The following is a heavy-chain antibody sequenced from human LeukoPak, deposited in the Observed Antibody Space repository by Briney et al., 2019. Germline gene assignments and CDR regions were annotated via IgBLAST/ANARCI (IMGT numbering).Heavy chain of an antibody. J-gene: IGHJ4*02. CDR1: GYTFTSYD. V-gene: IGHV1-8*01. CDR2: MNPNSGNT. CDR3: ARGNPSSDYFDY. Sequence: ASVKVSCKASGYTFTSYDINWVRQATGQGLEWMGWMNPNSGNTGYAQKFQGRVTMTRNTSISTAYMELSSLRSEDTAVYYCARGNPSSDYFDYWGQGTQVTVSS. D-gene: IGHD6-19*01.